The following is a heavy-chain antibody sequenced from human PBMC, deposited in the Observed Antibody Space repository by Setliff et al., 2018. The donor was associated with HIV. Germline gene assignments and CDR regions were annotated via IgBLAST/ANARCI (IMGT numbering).Heavy chain of an antibody. J-gene: IGHJ3*02. Sequence: ASVKVSCKASGYTFTTYPMHWVRQAPGQGLEWMGVINTSGGSAGYAEKFRGRVTMTRDTSTNTVYMDLRNLRSEDTAVYYCASPFGASDSGGYEYEAFAIWGQGTMVTVSS. CDR2: INTSGGSA. D-gene: IGHD3-22*01. CDR1: GYTFTTYP. CDR3: ASPFGASDSGGYEYEAFAI. V-gene: IGHV1-46*01.